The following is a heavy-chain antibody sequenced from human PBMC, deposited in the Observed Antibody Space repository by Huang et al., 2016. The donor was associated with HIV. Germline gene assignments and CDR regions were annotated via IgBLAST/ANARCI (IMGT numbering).Heavy chain of an antibody. CDR3: AKTLAVAGFDS. Sequence: QVLLVESGGAVVQPGRSLRFSCAASGFSFSSFGMHWLRQAPGKGLELVAVTSHDESKKFQADSVKSRFTISRDNSRNTLDMQMNSLRAEDAAVYYCAKTLAVAGFDSWGQGTLVTVSS. V-gene: IGHV3-30*18. CDR2: TSHDESKK. D-gene: IGHD6-19*01. CDR1: GFSFSSFG. J-gene: IGHJ4*02.